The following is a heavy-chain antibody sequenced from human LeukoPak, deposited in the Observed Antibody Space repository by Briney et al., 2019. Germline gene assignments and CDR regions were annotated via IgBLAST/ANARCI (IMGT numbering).Heavy chain of an antibody. V-gene: IGHV4-61*02. J-gene: IGHJ3*02. D-gene: IGHD3-16*01. CDR1: GGSISSGGYS. CDR3: ARDLTFGGVPYVIRAFDI. Sequence: SETLSLTCAVSGGSISSGGYSWSWIRQPPGKGLEWIGRIYTSGSTNYNPSLKSRVTMSVDTSKNQFSLKLSSVTAADTAVYYCARDLTFGGVPYVIRAFDIWGQGTMVTVSS. CDR2: IYTSGST.